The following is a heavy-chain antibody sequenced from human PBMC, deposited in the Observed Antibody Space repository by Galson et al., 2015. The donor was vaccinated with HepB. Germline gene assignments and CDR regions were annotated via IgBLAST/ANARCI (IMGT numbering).Heavy chain of an antibody. CDR2: ISSSGSYT. Sequence: SLRLSCAASGFTFSNYYMTWIRQAPGKGLEWISYISSSGSYTEYADSVKGRFTISRDNAKKSLYLQMNSLRAEDTAVFYCARDLEATNTAFDIWGQGTMVTVSS. J-gene: IGHJ3*02. CDR1: GFTFSNYY. D-gene: IGHD2-8*01. V-gene: IGHV3-11*05. CDR3: ARDLEATNTAFDI.